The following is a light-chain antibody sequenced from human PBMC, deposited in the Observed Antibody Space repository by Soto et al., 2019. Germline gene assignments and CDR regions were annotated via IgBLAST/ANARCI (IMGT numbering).Light chain of an antibody. CDR2: AAS. J-gene: IGKJ5*01. Sequence: EIQMTQSPSSLSASVGDRVTITCRASQTISNFVNWYQQKPGKAPKLLIYAASSLQSGVPSRFSGSGSGTDFTLTISSLQPEDFATYYCQQSYSTPITFGQGTRLAIK. V-gene: IGKV1-39*01. CDR1: QTISNF. CDR3: QQSYSTPIT.